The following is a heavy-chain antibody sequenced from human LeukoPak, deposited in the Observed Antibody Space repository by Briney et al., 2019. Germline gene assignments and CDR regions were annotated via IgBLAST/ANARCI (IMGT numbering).Heavy chain of an antibody. CDR1: GYSFTVYY. Sequence: ASVKVSCKASGYSFTVYYFHWVRQAPGQGLEWMGWINPNSGDTNYAQKFQGRVTMTRDTSISTAYMELSRLGADDTAVYYCARGRPLFSSGDYYGMDVWGQGTTVTVSS. D-gene: IGHD6-19*01. V-gene: IGHV1-2*02. CDR2: INPNSGDT. J-gene: IGHJ6*02. CDR3: ARGRPLFSSGDYYGMDV.